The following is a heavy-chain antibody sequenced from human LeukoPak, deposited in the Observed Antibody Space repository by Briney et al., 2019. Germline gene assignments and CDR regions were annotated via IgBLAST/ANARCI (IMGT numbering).Heavy chain of an antibody. J-gene: IGHJ4*02. V-gene: IGHV3-20*04. Sequence: GGSLRLSCAASGFTFDDYGMSWVRQAPGKGVEGVSGINWKGGSTVYADSVEGRFTISRDKAKNSLYMQMKRLRDEDTALYYCARDVLRFCSSTSCYASWSYWGQGTLVTVSS. CDR1: GFTFDDYG. D-gene: IGHD2-2*01. CDR2: INWKGGST. CDR3: ARDVLRFCSSTSCYASWSY.